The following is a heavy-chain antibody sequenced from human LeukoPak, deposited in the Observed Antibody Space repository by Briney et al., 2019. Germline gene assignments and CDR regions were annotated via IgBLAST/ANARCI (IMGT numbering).Heavy chain of an antibody. CDR3: AKNYDDSSGVMVDDVFDI. CDR1: GGSISSYY. J-gene: IGHJ3*02. Sequence: PSETLSLTCTVSGGSISSYYWSWIRQPPGKGLEWLGYIFYSGSTNYNPSLKSRVTISVDRSKNQFSLRLSSVTVADTAVYYCAKNYDDSSGVMVDDVFDIWGQGTMVSVSS. D-gene: IGHD3-22*01. CDR2: IFYSGST. V-gene: IGHV4-59*12.